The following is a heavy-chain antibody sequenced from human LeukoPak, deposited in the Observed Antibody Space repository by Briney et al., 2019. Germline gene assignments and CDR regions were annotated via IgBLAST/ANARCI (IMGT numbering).Heavy chain of an antibody. J-gene: IGHJ3*02. Sequence: SVKVSCKGSGNIFTSYGISWVRQAPGQGLEWMGWISAYNGNTNYAQKLQGRVTMTTDTSTSTAYMELRSLRSDDTAVYYCARDSDWFPQSDAFDIWGQGTMVTVSA. CDR3: ARDSDWFPQSDAFDI. CDR1: GNIFTSYG. D-gene: IGHD3-9*01. V-gene: IGHV1-18*01. CDR2: ISAYNGNT.